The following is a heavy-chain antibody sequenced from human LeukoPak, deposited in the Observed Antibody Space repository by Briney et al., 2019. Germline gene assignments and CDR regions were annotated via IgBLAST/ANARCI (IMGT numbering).Heavy chain of an antibody. CDR1: GYTLTELS. CDR3: ATGLPVGDAFDI. CDR2: FDPEDGET. J-gene: IGHJ3*02. Sequence: ASVKVSCKVSGYTLTELSMHWVRQAPGKGLEWMGGFDPEDGETIYAQKFQGRVTMTEDTSTDTAYMELSSLRSEDTAVYYCATGLPVGDAFDIWGQGTMVTVSS. V-gene: IGHV1-24*01.